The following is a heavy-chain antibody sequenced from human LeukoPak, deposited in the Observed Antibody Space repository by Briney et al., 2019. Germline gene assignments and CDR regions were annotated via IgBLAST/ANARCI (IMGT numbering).Heavy chain of an antibody. CDR2: ISSSSSTI. J-gene: IGHJ4*02. D-gene: IGHD2-21*02. CDR3: ARRESSYCGGDCYSIGLDY. V-gene: IGHV3-48*04. CDR1: GFTFSSYS. Sequence: GGSLRLSCAASGFTFSSYSMNWVRQAPGKGLEWVSYISSSSSTIYYTDSVKGRFTISRDNAKNSLYLQMNSLRAEDTAVYYCARRESSYCGGDCYSIGLDYWGQGTLVTVSS.